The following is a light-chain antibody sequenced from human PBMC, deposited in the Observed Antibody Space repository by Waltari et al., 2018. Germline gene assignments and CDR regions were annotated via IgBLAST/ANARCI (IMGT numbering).Light chain of an antibody. V-gene: IGLV2-14*03. CDR3: SSYIDSSTLEL. CDR1: SSDVGDYNY. CDR2: DVS. J-gene: IGLJ2*01. Sequence: QSALTQPASVSGSPGQPITISCTGTSSDVGDYNYVSWYQQHPGKAPKLIIYDVSNRPSGVSNRFSGSKSGNTASLTISGLQAEDEADYYCSSYIDSSTLELFGGGTSLTVL.